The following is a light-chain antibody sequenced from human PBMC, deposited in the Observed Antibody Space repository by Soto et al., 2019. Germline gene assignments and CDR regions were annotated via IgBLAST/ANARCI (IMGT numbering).Light chain of an antibody. CDR1: SSDVGGYNY. J-gene: IGLJ2*01. CDR2: EVT. CDR3: SSYSSAYTVI. Sequence: QSALTQPASVSGSPGQSITISCTGTSSDVGGYNYVSWYQQHPGKAPKLMIYEVTKRPSGVSNRFSGSKSGNTASLTISGLQAEDEAHYYCSSYSSAYTVIFGGGTKLTVL. V-gene: IGLV2-14*01.